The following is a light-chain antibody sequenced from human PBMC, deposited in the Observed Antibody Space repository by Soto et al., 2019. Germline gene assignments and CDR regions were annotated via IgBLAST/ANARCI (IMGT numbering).Light chain of an antibody. V-gene: IGKV1-39*01. CDR2: AAS. J-gene: IGKJ1*01. CDR3: QQYGSSPPWT. Sequence: DIQMTPSPSSLSASVGNSVTITCRASQSISSYLNWYQQKPGKAPKLLIYAASSLQSGVPSRFSGSGSGTDFTLTISSLQPEDFAVYYCQQYGSSPPWTFGQGTKVEIK. CDR1: QSISSY.